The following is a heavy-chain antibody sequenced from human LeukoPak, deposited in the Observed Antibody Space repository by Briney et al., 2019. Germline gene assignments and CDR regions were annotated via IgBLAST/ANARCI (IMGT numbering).Heavy chain of an antibody. Sequence: SETLSLTCAVSGDSISSSNWWTWVRQPPGKGLEWIGEIYHSGTTTFNPSLKSRVTISVDKSKNQFSLKLSSVTAADTAIYYCARGGYYGSGNDFRFDPWGQGTLVTVSS. CDR3: ARGGYYGSGNDFRFDP. CDR2: IYHSGTT. D-gene: IGHD3-10*01. V-gene: IGHV4-4*02. CDR1: GDSISSSNW. J-gene: IGHJ5*02.